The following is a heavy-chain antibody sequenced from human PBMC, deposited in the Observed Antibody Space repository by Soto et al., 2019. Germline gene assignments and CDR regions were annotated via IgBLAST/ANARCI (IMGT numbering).Heavy chain of an antibody. CDR3: AGDDGTAVTISCCFDY. Sequence: PGGSLRLTCAASGFTVSNYGMHWVRQAPGKGLEWVAVIWHDGFNKFYGDSVKGRFAISRDNSQNALYLQMSSLRADDTALYYCAGDDGTAVTISCCFDYWGQGTPVTVSS. CDR1: GFTVSNYG. J-gene: IGHJ4*02. V-gene: IGHV3-33*01. CDR2: IWHDGFNK. D-gene: IGHD6-19*01.